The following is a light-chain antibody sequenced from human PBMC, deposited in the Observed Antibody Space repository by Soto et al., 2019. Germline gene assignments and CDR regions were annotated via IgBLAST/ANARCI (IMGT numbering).Light chain of an antibody. CDR1: QSVSSNY. J-gene: IGKJ5*01. CDR3: QQYGTSPIT. CDR2: AAS. Sequence: EIVLTQSPGTLSLSPGERAALSCRASQSVSSNYLAWYQQEPGQAPSLLIYAASSRATGIPDRFSGSGSGTDFTLTISRLEPEDFAVFYCQQYGTSPITFGQGTRLEIK. V-gene: IGKV3-20*01.